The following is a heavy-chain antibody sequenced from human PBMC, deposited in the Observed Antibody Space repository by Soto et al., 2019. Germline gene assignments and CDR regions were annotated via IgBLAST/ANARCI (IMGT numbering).Heavy chain of an antibody. V-gene: IGHV3-53*04. CDR1: GFTVSSNY. Sequence: GGSLRLSCAASGFTVSSNYMSWVRQAPGKGLEWVSVIYSCGSTFYAESVKGRFTISRHNSKNRLYLQMNSLRAEDTAVYYCARGGLKEDYWGQGTLVTVSS. CDR3: ARGGLKEDY. J-gene: IGHJ4*02. CDR2: IYSCGST.